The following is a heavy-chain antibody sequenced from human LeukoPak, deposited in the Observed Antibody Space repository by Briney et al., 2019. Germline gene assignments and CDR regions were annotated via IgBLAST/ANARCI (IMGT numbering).Heavy chain of an antibody. J-gene: IGHJ6*03. V-gene: IGHV4-39*02. CDR3: ARGLDYVDV. CDR2: IYQTGNA. D-gene: IGHD3-9*01. CDR1: GGSITGISYY. Sequence: PSETLSLTCTVSGGSITGISYYCNWLRQPPGKELEWIGRIYQTGNADYKPSLKSRVTISVDTTNNQFSLRLSSVTAADTAVYYCARGLDYVDVWGKGITVSVSS.